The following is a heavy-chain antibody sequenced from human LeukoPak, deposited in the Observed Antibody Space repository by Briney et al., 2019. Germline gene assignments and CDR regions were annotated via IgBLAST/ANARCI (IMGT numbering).Heavy chain of an antibody. V-gene: IGHV1-69*13. J-gene: IGHJ6*03. Sequence: ASVKVSCKASGGTFSSYAISWVRQAPGQGLEWMGGIIPIFGTANYAQKFQGRVTITADESTSTAYMELSSLRSEDTAVYYCATTPGGDTAMVSYYYYYYMDVWGKGTTVTVSS. CDR2: IIPIFGTA. D-gene: IGHD5-18*01. CDR1: GGTFSSYA. CDR3: ATTPGGDTAMVSYYYYYYMDV.